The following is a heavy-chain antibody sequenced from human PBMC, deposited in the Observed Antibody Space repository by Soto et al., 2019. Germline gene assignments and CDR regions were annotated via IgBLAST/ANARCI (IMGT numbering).Heavy chain of an antibody. D-gene: IGHD5-18*01. V-gene: IGHV2-5*02. CDR2: IYWDDDK. Sequence: SGPTLVNPTQTLTLTCTFSGFSLSTSGVGVGWICQPPGKALEWLALIYWDDDKRYSPSLKSRLTITKDTSKNQVVLTMTNMDPVDTATYYCAHRYQLWLRGATNWFDPWGQGTLVTVS. CDR1: GFSLSTSGVG. CDR3: AHRYQLWLRGATNWFDP. J-gene: IGHJ5*02.